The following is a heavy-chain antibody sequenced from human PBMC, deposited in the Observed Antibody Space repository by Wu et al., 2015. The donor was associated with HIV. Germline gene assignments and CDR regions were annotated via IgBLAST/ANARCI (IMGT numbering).Heavy chain of an antibody. J-gene: IGHJ4*02. CDR3: ASDLRGYSGYDRFDY. D-gene: IGHD5-12*01. V-gene: IGHV1-2*02. Sequence: QVQLVQSGAEVKKPGASVKVSCKASGYTFTGYYMHWVRQAPGQGLEWMGWINPNSGGTNYAQKFQGRVTITADESTSTAYMELSSLRSEDTAVYYCASDLRGYSGYDRFDYWGQGTLVTVSS. CDR1: GYTFTGYY. CDR2: INPNSGGT.